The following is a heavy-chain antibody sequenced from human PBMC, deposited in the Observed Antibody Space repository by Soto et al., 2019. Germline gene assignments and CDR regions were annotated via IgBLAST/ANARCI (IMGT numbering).Heavy chain of an antibody. CDR2: MNPNSGNT. J-gene: IGHJ3*02. CDR3: ARGLHDDSGPLWFGETWGAFDI. D-gene: IGHD3-10*01. V-gene: IGHV1-8*01. CDR1: GSPFTSYD. Sequence: GPSMEGSCKDSGSPFTSYDINWVRQDTVQVLESMGWMNPNSGNTGYAQKFQGRVTMTRNTSISTAYMELSSLRSEDTAVYYCARGLHDDSGPLWFGETWGAFDIWGQGKMVTGSS.